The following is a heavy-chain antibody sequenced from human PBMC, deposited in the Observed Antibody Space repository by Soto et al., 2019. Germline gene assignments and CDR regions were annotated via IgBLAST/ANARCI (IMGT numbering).Heavy chain of an antibody. CDR3: ARDSSGRHDY. CDR1: GGSVRSGSYY. V-gene: IGHV4-61*01. D-gene: IGHD3-22*01. Sequence: SETLSLTCSVSGGSVRSGSYYWTWIRQPSGKGLEWIGYIYQSGTTNYNASLKSRVTISIDTSKNQFFLKLNSVTAADTAVYYCARDSSGRHDYWGQGTLVTVSS. CDR2: IYQSGTT. J-gene: IGHJ4*02.